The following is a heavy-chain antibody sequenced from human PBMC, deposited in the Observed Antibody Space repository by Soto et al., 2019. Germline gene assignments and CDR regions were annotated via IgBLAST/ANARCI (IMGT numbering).Heavy chain of an antibody. J-gene: IGHJ4*02. CDR3: ARGTNLRCFD. D-gene: IGHD3-9*01. Sequence: QVQLQQWGAGLLKPSETLSLTCAAYGGSFGAYYWTWIRQPPGKGLEWIGEINHSGSTNYNPSLESRATLSVGTSKNQCSLKLSSVTAADTAVYYCARGTNLRCFDWGQGTLVTVSS. CDR1: GGSFGAYY. V-gene: IGHV4-34*01. CDR2: INHSGST.